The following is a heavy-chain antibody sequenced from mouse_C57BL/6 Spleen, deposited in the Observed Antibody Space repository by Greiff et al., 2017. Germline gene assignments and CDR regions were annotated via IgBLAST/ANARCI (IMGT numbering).Heavy chain of an antibody. Sequence: VQLQQPGTELVKPGASVKLSCKASGYTFTSYSMHWVKQRPGQGLEWIGNINPSNGGTTYNEKFKSKAKLTVDNSSSTAYMQPSSLTSEDSAVYYCTSVCLFAYWGQGTLVTVSA. CDR3: TSVCLFAY. D-gene: IGHD6-1*01. CDR2: INPSNGGT. J-gene: IGHJ3*01. CDR1: GYTFTSYS. V-gene: IGHV1-53*01.